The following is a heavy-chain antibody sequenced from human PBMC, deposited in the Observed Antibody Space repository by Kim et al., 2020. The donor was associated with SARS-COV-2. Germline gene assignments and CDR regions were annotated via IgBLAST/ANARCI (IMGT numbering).Heavy chain of an antibody. D-gene: IGHD3-10*01. CDR1: GYSFTSYW. CDR3: ARLMDYYGSGPTDRGYYYYYYGMDV. CDR2: IYPGDSDT. J-gene: IGHJ6*02. V-gene: IGHV5-51*01. Sequence: GESLKISCKGSGYSFTSYWIGWVRQMPGKGLEWMGIIYPGDSDTRYSPSFQGQVTISADKSISTAYLQWSSLKASDTAMYYCARLMDYYGSGPTDRGYYYYYYGMDVWGQGTTVTISS.